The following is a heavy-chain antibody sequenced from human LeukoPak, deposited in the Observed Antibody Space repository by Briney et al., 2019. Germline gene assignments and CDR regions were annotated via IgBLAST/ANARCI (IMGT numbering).Heavy chain of an antibody. CDR2: INPNSGGT. Sequence: ASVKVSCKASGYTFTGYYMHWVRQAPGQGLERMGWINPNSGGTNYAQKFQGRVTMTRDTSISTAYMELSRLRSDDTAVYYCARDPSDILTGYYVLVVFDIWGQGTMVTVSS. D-gene: IGHD3-9*01. CDR1: GYTFTGYY. J-gene: IGHJ3*02. V-gene: IGHV1-2*02. CDR3: ARDPSDILTGYYVLVVFDI.